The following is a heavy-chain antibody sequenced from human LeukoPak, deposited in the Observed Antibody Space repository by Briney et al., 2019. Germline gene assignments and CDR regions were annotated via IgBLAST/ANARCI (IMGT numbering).Heavy chain of an antibody. CDR1: GFTFSSYW. V-gene: IGHV3-7*03. J-gene: IGHJ6*02. Sequence: GSLRLSCAASGFTFSSYWMSWVRQAPGKGLEWVANIKQDGSEKYYVDSVKGRFTISRDTAKNSLYLQMNNLRAEDTGLYYCARNNDMDVWGQGTTVIVSS. CDR3: ARNNDMDV. CDR2: IKQDGSEK. D-gene: IGHD1/OR15-1a*01.